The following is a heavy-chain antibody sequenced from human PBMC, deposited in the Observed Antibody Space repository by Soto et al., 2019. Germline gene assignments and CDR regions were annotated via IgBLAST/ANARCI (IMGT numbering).Heavy chain of an antibody. V-gene: IGHV1-24*01. CDR3: ATTVFGVLRNGMDV. D-gene: IGHD3-3*01. CDR1: GYTLTELS. Sequence: ASVKVSCKVSGYTLTELSMHWVRQAPGKGLEWMGGFDPEDGETIYAQKFQGRVTMTEDTSTDTAYMELSSLRSEDTAVYYCATTVFGVLRNGMDVWGQGTTVTVSS. CDR2: FDPEDGET. J-gene: IGHJ6*02.